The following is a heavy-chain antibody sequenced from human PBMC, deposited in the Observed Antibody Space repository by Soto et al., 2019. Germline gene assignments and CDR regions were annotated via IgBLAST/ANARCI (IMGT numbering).Heavy chain of an antibody. Sequence: PXETLSLPCTVSGGSISSGDYYWSWIRQPPGKGLEWIGYIYYSGSTYYKPSLKSRVTISVDTSKNQFSLKLSSVTAADTAVYYCARGPNYYDSTTTWGQGTLVTVSS. J-gene: IGHJ4*02. D-gene: IGHD3-22*01. CDR2: IYYSGST. CDR3: ARGPNYYDSTTT. CDR1: GGSISSGDYY. V-gene: IGHV4-30-4*01.